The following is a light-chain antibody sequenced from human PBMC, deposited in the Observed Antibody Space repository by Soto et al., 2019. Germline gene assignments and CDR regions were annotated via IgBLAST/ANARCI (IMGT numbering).Light chain of an antibody. CDR1: QSIFSW. CDR3: QQYNSFPYS. J-gene: IGKJ2*03. V-gene: IGKV1-5*03. Sequence: IQMTQSPSTLSASVGDRVSITCRASQSIFSWLAWYQQKPGKAPKLLIYKASSLESGAPSRYSGSGSGTEFTLTISGLQPDDLATYYCQQYNSFPYSFGQGTKLEIK. CDR2: KAS.